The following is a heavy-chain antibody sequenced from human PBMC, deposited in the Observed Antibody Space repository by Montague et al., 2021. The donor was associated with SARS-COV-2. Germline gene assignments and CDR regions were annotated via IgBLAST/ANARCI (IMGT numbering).Heavy chain of an antibody. D-gene: IGHD6-6*01. CDR1: GXSITGFS. CDR2: ATTSGTT. J-gene: IGHJ4*02. V-gene: IGHV4-4*07. CDR3: ARTPTRPLSLDS. Sequence: SETLSLTCAVSGXSITGFSWSWVRQPAGKGLEWIGRATTSGTTNYSPSLRSRVTMSVDTSKNQFSLNLNSVTAADTAIYYCARTPTRPLSLDSWGQGTLVTVSS.